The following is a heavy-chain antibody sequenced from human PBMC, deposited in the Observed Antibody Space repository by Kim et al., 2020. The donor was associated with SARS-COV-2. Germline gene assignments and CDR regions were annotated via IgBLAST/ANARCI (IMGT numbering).Heavy chain of an antibody. V-gene: IGHV4-34*01. Sequence: LKSRVTISVDTSKNQFSLKLSSVTAADTAVYYCARGLSRGRSNYYGMDVWGQGTTVTVSS. J-gene: IGHJ6*02. CDR3: ARGLSRGRSNYYGMDV. D-gene: IGHD3-16*01.